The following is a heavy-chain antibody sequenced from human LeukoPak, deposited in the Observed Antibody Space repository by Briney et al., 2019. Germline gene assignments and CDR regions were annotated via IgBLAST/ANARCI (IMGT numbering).Heavy chain of an antibody. Sequence: GGSLRLSCAASGFAVSSNYMNWVRQAPGKGLGWVSVIYSDGRTYYADSVEGRFTISRDISKNTLFLQMTSLRAEDTAVYYCAKVKGWYGEGYFDYWGQGALVTVSS. V-gene: IGHV3-53*01. CDR1: GFAVSSNY. D-gene: IGHD3-10*01. J-gene: IGHJ4*02. CDR2: IYSDGRT. CDR3: AKVKGWYGEGYFDY.